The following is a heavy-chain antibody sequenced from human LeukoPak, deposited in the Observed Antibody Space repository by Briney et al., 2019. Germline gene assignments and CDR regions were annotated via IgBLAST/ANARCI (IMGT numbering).Heavy chain of an antibody. J-gene: IGHJ6*03. D-gene: IGHD3-3*01. CDR3: ARSYDFWSGSPQSYYYMDV. CDR2: INTNTGNP. Sequence: GASVKVSCKASGYTSTSYAMNWVRQAPGQGLEWMGWINTNTGNPTYAQGFTGRFVFSLDTSVSTAYLQISSLKAEDTAVYYCARSYDFWSGSPQSYYYMDVWGKGTTVTVSS. V-gene: IGHV7-4-1*02. CDR1: GYTSTSYA.